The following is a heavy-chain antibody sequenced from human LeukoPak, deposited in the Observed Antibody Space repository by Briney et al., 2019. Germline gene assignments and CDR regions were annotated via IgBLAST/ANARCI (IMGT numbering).Heavy chain of an antibody. D-gene: IGHD3-22*01. V-gene: IGHV3-30*03. Sequence: GGSLRLSCAVSGFTFSSYGMHWVRQAPGKGLEWVAVISYDGSNKFYADSVKGRFTISRDNSKSTLYLQMNSLRAEDTAVYYCARDYYDSSGLDYWGQGTLVTVSS. CDR1: GFTFSSYG. CDR2: ISYDGSNK. J-gene: IGHJ4*02. CDR3: ARDYYDSSGLDY.